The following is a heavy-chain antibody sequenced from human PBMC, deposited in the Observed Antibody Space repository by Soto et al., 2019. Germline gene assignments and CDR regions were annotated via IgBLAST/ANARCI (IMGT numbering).Heavy chain of an antibody. CDR1: GFTFSNYA. CDR3: AKGGNSSSWKNWFDP. J-gene: IGHJ5*02. D-gene: IGHD6-13*01. V-gene: IGHV3-23*01. CDR2: ISGSGSSI. Sequence: EVQLLESGGGLVQPGGSLRLSCAASGFTFSNYAMTWVRQAPGKGLEWVPGISGSGSSIYYADSVKGRFTISIDNSKNTLYLQMNRLRAEDTAVYYCAKGGNSSSWKNWFDPWGQGTLVTVSS.